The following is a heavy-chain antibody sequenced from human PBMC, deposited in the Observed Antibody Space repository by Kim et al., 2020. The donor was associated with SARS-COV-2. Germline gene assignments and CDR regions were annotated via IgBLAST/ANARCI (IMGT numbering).Heavy chain of an antibody. D-gene: IGHD2-2*01. CDR3: ARGMLSSGFDV. CDR2: ISSDGRYT. CDR1: GFSVSNYW. V-gene: IGHV3-74*01. J-gene: IGHJ6*02. Sequence: GGSLRLSCAASGFSVSNYWINWVRHAPGKGLVWVSRISSDGRYTHHADSVKGRFTVSRDNAENTLFLQMNSLRAEDTAVYYCARGMLSSGFDVWGQGTTVNVSS.